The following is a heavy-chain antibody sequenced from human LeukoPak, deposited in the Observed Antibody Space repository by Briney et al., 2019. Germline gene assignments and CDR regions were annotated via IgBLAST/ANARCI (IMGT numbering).Heavy chain of an antibody. Sequence: PGGSLRLSCAAYGFTFSSYAMHWVRQAPGKGLEWVAVISYDGSNKYYADSVKGRFTISRDNAKNSLYLQMNSLRAEDTALYYCAKEHYGEPSFDYWGQGTPVTVSS. D-gene: IGHD4-17*01. CDR3: AKEHYGEPSFDY. CDR2: ISYDGSNK. J-gene: IGHJ4*02. CDR1: GFTFSSYA. V-gene: IGHV3-30-3*01.